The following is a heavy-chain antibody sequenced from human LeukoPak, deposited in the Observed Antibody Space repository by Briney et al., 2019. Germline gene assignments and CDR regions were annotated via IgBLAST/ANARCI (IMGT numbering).Heavy chain of an antibody. V-gene: IGHV1-69*05. D-gene: IGHD5-18*01. Sequence: SVKVSCKASGGSFSSSAITWVRQAPGQGLEWMGGIIPLLDSPNYAQKFQGRVTMTRDMSTSTVYMELSSLRSEDTAMYYCARALPHRRLMDTTMEQHWFDPWGQGTLVTVSS. J-gene: IGHJ5*02. CDR2: IIPLLDSP. CDR3: ARALPHRRLMDTTMEQHWFDP. CDR1: GGSFSSSA.